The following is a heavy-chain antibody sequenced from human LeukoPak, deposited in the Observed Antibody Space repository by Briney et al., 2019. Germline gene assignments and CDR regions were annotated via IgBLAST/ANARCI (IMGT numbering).Heavy chain of an antibody. V-gene: IGHV1-18*01. Sequence: ASVKVSCKASGYTFTSYGISWVRQAPGQGLEWMGWISAYNGNTNYAQKLQGRVTMTTDTSTSTAYMELRSLTSDDTAVYYCARDGYYYDRGGGKRFDYWGQGTLVTVSS. J-gene: IGHJ4*02. CDR1: GYTFTSYG. CDR3: ARDGYYYDRGGGKRFDY. CDR2: ISAYNGNT. D-gene: IGHD3-22*01.